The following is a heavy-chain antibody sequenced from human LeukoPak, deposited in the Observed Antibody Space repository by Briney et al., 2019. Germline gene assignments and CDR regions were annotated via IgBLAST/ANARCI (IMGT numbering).Heavy chain of an antibody. CDR1: GGSISSYY. J-gene: IGHJ5*02. CDR3: ARTDSSSWYSEWFDP. Sequence: SETLSLTCTVSGGSISSYYWSWIRQPAGKGLEWIGRIYTSGSTNYNPSLKSRVTMSVDTSKNQFSLKLSSVTAADTAVYYCARTDSSSWYSEWFDPRGQGTLVTVSS. CDR2: IYTSGST. D-gene: IGHD6-13*01. V-gene: IGHV4-4*07.